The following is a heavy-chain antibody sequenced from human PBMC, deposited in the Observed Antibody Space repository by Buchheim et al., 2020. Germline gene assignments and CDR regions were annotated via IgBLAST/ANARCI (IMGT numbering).Heavy chain of an antibody. CDR3: ARDGYNGYEAFDY. Sequence: QVQLVQSGAEVKKPGASVKVSCKASGYTFTGYYMHWVRQAPGQGLEWMGWINPNRGGTYFAKKFQGRVTMTSDTAISTAYMELSRLRSDDTAVYYCARDGYNGYEAFDYWGQGTL. CDR1: GYTFTGYY. J-gene: IGHJ4*02. D-gene: IGHD5-12*01. V-gene: IGHV1-2*02. CDR2: INPNRGGT.